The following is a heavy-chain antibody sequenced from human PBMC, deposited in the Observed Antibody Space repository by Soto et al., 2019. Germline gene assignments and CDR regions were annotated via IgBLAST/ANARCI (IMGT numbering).Heavy chain of an antibody. CDR3: VKDRWMDY. Sequence: EVQLVESGGGLVQPGGSLRLSCSVSGFTFSSYAMHWVRQAPGKGLQYVSSISSSGVPTYYADSVKGRFTISRDNSQNTLYLQMSSLRLEDTAVYYCVKDRWMDYWGHGIVVNVSS. CDR2: ISSSGVPT. D-gene: IGHD5-12*01. J-gene: IGHJ4*01. CDR1: GFTFSSYA. V-gene: IGHV3-64D*06.